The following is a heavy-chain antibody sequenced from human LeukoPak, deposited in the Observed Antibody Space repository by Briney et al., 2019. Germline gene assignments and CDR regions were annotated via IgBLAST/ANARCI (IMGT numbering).Heavy chain of an antibody. D-gene: IGHD3-22*01. CDR2: IRQDGSER. J-gene: IGHJ3*02. V-gene: IGHV3-7*01. CDR3: ARDWSFDSDDYYLYGFDI. Sequence: GGSLRLSCAASGFSFNSYWMSWVRQAPGTGLEWVANIRQDGSERYYADSLKGRFTISRDNAKNSLYLQMNSLRAEDTAMYYCARDWSFDSDDYYLYGFDIWGQGTRVTVSS. CDR1: GFSFNSYW.